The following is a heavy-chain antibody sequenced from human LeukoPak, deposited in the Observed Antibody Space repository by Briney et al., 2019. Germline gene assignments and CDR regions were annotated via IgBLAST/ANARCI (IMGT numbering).Heavy chain of an antibody. CDR2: INPKSGNT. CDR1: GYTFADYY. CDR3: ARGRGLYCGGDCSLLSDY. D-gene: IGHD2-21*02. V-gene: IGHV1-2*02. Sequence: GASVKVSCKASGYTFADYYMHWVRQAPGQGLEWMGWINPKSGNTDYAQKFQGRVTMTRDTSITTAYMDLNSLRSDDTAIYYCARGRGLYCGGDCSLLSDYWGQGILVTVSS. J-gene: IGHJ4*02.